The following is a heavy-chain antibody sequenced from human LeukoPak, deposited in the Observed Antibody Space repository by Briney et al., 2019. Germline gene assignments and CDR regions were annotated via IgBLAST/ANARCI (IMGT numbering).Heavy chain of an antibody. CDR1: DFTFDFYW. V-gene: IGHV3-7*01. CDR2: ILPDGSQK. Sequence: GGSLRLSCVASDFTFDFYWMTWVRQAPGKGLEWLANILPDGSQKYYVDSVKGRFTISRDNPKNSLYLQVNNLRAEDTAVYYCGRLAHNAWYAIDFWGQGTLVTVSS. D-gene: IGHD2-2*01. J-gene: IGHJ4*02. CDR3: GRLAHNAWYAIDF.